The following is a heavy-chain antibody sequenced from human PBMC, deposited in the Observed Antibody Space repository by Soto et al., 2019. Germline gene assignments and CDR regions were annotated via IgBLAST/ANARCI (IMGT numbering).Heavy chain of an antibody. CDR3: ARGSITTVLPY. J-gene: IGHJ4*02. D-gene: IGHD4-4*01. CDR1: GGSISSGYYY. V-gene: IGHV4-61*01. CDR2: IYYSGST. Sequence: SDTLSLTXTVSGGSISSGYYYWSWIRQPPGKGLEWIGYIYYSGSTNYNPSLKSRVSISVDTSKTQFSLQLSSVTAADTAVYYCARGSITTVLPYWGQGTLVTVSS.